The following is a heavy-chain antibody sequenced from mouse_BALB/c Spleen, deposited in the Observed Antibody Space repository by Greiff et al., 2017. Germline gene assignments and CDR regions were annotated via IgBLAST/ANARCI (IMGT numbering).Heavy chain of an antibody. D-gene: IGHD1-1*01. V-gene: IGHV5-4*02. CDR2: ISDGGSYT. Sequence: EVQLVESGGGLVKPGGSLKLSCAASGFTFSDYYMYWVRQTPEKRLEWVATISDGGSYTYYPDSVKGRFTISRDNAKNNLYLQMGSLKSEDTAMYYCARRDYLDYAMDYWGQGTSVTVSS. J-gene: IGHJ4*01. CDR1: GFTFSDYY. CDR3: ARRDYLDYAMDY.